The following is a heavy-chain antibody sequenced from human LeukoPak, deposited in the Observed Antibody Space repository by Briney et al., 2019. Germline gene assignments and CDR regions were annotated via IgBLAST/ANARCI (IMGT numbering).Heavy chain of an antibody. CDR3: AKSRASSGVAPAGYDY. J-gene: IGHJ4*02. Sequence: GGSLRLSCAASGFTFSSYAMHWVRQAPGQGLEWVSSISGSGGTTYHADSVKGRFTISRDISKNTLYLQMNSLRAEDTAAYYCAKSRASSGVAPAGYDYWGQGTLVTVSS. CDR2: ISGSGGTT. V-gene: IGHV3-23*01. CDR1: GFTFSSYA. D-gene: IGHD6-13*01.